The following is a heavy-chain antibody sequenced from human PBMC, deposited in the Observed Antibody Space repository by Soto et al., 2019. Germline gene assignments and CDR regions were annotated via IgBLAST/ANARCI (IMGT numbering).Heavy chain of an antibody. V-gene: IGHV2-5*02. J-gene: IGHJ5*02. CDR3: AHRPPNGNGYNYFAP. D-gene: IGHD2-8*01. CDR2: IYWDDDK. Sequence: GLDLEWLALIYWDDDKRYSPSLKSRLTITKDTSKNQVVLTLTDMDPVDTATYYCAHRPPNGNGYNYFAPWGQGTLVTVSS.